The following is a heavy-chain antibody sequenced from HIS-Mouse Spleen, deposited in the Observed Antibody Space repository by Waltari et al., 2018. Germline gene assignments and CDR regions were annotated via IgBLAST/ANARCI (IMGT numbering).Heavy chain of an antibody. Sequence: QVQLQESGPGLVKPSQTLSLTCTVSGGSISSGGYYWSWIRQHPGKGLEWIGYIDFSGGTYYNPSLKSRVTISVDTSKNQFSLKLSSVTAADTAVYYCARGEGRELKVDYWGQGTLVTVSS. D-gene: IGHD1-7*01. V-gene: IGHV4-31*03. CDR2: IDFSGGT. CDR3: ARGEGRELKVDY. CDR1: GGSISSGGYY. J-gene: IGHJ4*02.